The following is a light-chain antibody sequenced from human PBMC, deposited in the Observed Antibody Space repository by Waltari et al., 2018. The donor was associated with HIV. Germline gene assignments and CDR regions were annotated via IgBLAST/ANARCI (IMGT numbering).Light chain of an antibody. V-gene: IGLV2-8*01. CDR3: SSYGGSNKLL. CDR2: EVN. Sequence: QSALTQPPSASGSPGQSVTISCTGTSSDVGGYTYVSWYQHYPGKAPKLMIYEVNKRPSGVPDRFSGSKSGNTASLTVSGLQAEDEADYYCSSYGGSNKLLFGGGTKLTVL. J-gene: IGLJ2*01. CDR1: SSDVGGYTY.